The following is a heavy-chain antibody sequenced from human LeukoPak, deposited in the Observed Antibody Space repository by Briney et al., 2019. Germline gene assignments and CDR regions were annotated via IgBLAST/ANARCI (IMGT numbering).Heavy chain of an antibody. CDR2: ISGSGGST. CDR3: AKDGMATISYYFDY. CDR1: GFTFSSYA. V-gene: IGHV3-23*01. J-gene: IGHJ4*02. D-gene: IGHD5-24*01. Sequence: GGSLRPSCAASGFTFSSYAMSWVRQAPGKGLEWVSAISGSGGSTYYADSVKGRFTISRDNSKNTLYLQMNSLGAEDTAVYYCAKDGMATISYYFDYWGQGTLVTVSS.